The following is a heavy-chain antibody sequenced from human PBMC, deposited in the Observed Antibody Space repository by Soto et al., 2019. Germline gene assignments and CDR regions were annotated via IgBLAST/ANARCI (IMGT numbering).Heavy chain of an antibody. V-gene: IGHV1-69*13. J-gene: IGHJ4*02. CDR2: IIPIFGTA. CDR3: AREFPESYCSSTSCYVFDY. D-gene: IGHD2-2*01. Sequence: GASVKVSCKASGSTFSSYAISWVRQAPGQGLEWMGGIIPIFGTANYAQKFQGRVTITADESTSTAYMELSSLRSEDTAVYYCAREFPESYCSSTSCYVFDYWGQGTLVTVSS. CDR1: GSTFSSYA.